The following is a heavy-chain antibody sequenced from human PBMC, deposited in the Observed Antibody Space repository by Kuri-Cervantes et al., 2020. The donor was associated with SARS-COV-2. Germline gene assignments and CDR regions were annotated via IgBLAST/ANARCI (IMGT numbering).Heavy chain of an antibody. CDR3: ARGFGDIVVVPAAREYNWFDP. CDR2: INHSGST. Sequence: GSLRLSCAVYGGSFSGYYWSWIRQPPGKGLEWIGEINHSGSTNYNPSLKSRVTISVDTSKNQFSLKLSSVTAADTAVYYGARGFGDIVVVPAAREYNWFDPWGQGTLVTVSS. J-gene: IGHJ5*02. CDR1: GGSFSGYY. D-gene: IGHD2-2*01. V-gene: IGHV4-34*01.